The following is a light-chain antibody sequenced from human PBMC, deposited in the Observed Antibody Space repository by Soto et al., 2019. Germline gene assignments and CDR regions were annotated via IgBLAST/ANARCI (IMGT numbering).Light chain of an antibody. CDR1: QSVGSR. CDR2: DAS. Sequence: EIVLTQSPGTLSLSPGERATFSCRASQSVGSRLAWYQQKPGQAPRLLIYDASNRATGIAARFSGSGSGTDFSLTISSLEPEDFAVYYCLQRSAWPITLGQGTRLEIK. CDR3: LQRSAWPIT. J-gene: IGKJ5*01. V-gene: IGKV3-11*01.